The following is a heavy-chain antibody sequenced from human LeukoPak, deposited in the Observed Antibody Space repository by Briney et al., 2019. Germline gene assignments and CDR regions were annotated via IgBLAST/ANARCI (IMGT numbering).Heavy chain of an antibody. D-gene: IGHD2-2*01. Sequence: GGSLRLSCAASGFTFSSYAINWVRQPPGKGLEWVSGIRARGAGTYYADSVKGRFTISRDKSKNTLYLQMNSLRAEDTAVYYCAKDRQLNPVYFDHWGQGTLVTVSS. CDR2: IRARGAGT. J-gene: IGHJ4*02. V-gene: IGHV3-23*01. CDR3: AKDRQLNPVYFDH. CDR1: GFTFSSYA.